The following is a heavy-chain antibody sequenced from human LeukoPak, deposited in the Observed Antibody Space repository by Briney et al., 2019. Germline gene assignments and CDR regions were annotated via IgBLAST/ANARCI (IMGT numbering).Heavy chain of an antibody. CDR3: ARGRGGATTGFDH. V-gene: IGHV1-2*02. J-gene: IGHJ4*02. D-gene: IGHD1-26*01. CDR2: INSNSGAR. CDR1: GYTFSGYY. Sequence: GASVKVSCKASGYTFSGYYMHWVRQAPGQGVESMGWINSNSGARNYAPKFQGRVTFSRDNSISTAYMELSSLRSDDTAIYYCARGRGGATTGFDHWGQGTLVTVSS.